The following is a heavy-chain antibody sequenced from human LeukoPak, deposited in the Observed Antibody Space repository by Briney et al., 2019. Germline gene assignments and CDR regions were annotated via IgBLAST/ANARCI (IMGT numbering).Heavy chain of an antibody. D-gene: IGHD6-19*01. CDR3: AMGTPRNSSHHHNMFSRSPLPYWFDP. CDR1: GGSISSSNYY. CDR2: IYYSGIT. Sequence: SETLSLTCTVSGGSISSSNYYWGWIRQPPGKGLEWIGSIYYSGITYYNPSLKSRVTISVDTSRNQFSLKLSSVTAADTAVYYCAMGTPRNSSHHHNMFSRSPLPYWFDPWGQGTLVTVSS. V-gene: IGHV4-39*07. J-gene: IGHJ5*02.